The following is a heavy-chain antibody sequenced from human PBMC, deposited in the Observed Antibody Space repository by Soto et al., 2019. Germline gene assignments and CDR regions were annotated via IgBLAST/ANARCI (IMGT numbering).Heavy chain of an antibody. CDR2: IYRDDDK. CDR1: GFSLSTSGVG. CDR3: AHRLCDSSCYWDVGYFDY. V-gene: IGHV2-5*02. D-gene: IGHD2-15*01. J-gene: IGHJ4*02. Sequence: QITLKESGPTLVKPTQTLTLTCTFSGFSLSTSGVGVGWIRQPPGKALECLALIYRDDDKRYSPSLKSRLTITKDTSKNQVVLTMTNMDPVDTATYFCAHRLCDSSCYWDVGYFDYWGRGTLVTVSS.